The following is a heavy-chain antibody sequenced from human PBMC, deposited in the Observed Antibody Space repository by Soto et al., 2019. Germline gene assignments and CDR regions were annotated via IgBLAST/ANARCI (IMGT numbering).Heavy chain of an antibody. CDR3: ASTISYYGSGSYPRPRAFDI. V-gene: IGHV5-51*01. CDR2: IYPGDSDT. D-gene: IGHD3-10*01. Sequence: GESLKISCKGSGYSFTSYWIGWVRQMPGKGLEWMGIIYPGDSDTRYSPSFQGQVTISADKSISTAYLQWSSLKASDTAMYYCASTISYYGSGSYPRPRAFDIWGQGTMVTVSS. J-gene: IGHJ3*02. CDR1: GYSFTSYW.